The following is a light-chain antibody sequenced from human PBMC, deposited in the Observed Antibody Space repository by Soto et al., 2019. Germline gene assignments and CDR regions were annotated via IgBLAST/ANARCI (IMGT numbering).Light chain of an antibody. J-gene: IGLJ3*02. Sequence: SSELTQPPSVSVSPGLTASITCSGDRLGDKYVSWYQQKPGQSPVLVIYQDTKRPSGAPERFSGSNSGNTATLTISGTQATDEADYYCQAWDINTVVFGGGTKVTVL. CDR1: RLGDKY. CDR2: QDT. CDR3: QAWDINTVV. V-gene: IGLV3-1*01.